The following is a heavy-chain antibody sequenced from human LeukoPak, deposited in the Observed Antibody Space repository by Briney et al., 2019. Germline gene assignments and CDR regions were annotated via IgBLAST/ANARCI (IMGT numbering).Heavy chain of an antibody. Sequence: ASVKVSCKASGYTFTSYYMHWVRQAPGQGLEWMGIINPSGGSTSYAQKFQGRVTMTRDMSTSTAYMELSSLRSEDTAVYYCAREGQQWLDDYWGQGTLVTVSS. J-gene: IGHJ4*02. D-gene: IGHD6-19*01. CDR2: INPSGGST. V-gene: IGHV1-46*01. CDR1: GYTFTSYY. CDR3: AREGQQWLDDY.